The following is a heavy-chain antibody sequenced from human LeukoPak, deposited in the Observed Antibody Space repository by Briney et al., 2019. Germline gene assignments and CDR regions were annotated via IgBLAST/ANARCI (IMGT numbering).Heavy chain of an antibody. CDR2: IYYSGST. CDR1: GGSISSSSYY. Sequence: SETLSLTCTVSGGSISSSSYYWGWIRQPPGKGLEWIGSIYYSGSTYYNPSLKSRVTISVDTSKNQFSLKLSSVTAADTAVYYCACPGPGSPYFDYWGQGTLVTVSS. CDR3: ACPGPGSPYFDY. V-gene: IGHV4-39*07. D-gene: IGHD1-26*01. J-gene: IGHJ4*02.